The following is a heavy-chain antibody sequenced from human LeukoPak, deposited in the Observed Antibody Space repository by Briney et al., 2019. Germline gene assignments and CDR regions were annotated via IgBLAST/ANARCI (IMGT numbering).Heavy chain of an antibody. J-gene: IGHJ4*02. V-gene: IGHV3-21*01. D-gene: IGHD4-17*01. CDR3: ARVRNDYGDFAFDY. CDR2: ISSSSSYI. CDR1: GFTFSRYS. Sequence: PGGSLRLSCAASGFTFSRYSMNWVRQAPGKGLEWVSYISSSSSYIYYADSVKGRFTISRDNAKNSLYLQMNSLRAEDTAVYYCARVRNDYGDFAFDYWGQGTLVTVSS.